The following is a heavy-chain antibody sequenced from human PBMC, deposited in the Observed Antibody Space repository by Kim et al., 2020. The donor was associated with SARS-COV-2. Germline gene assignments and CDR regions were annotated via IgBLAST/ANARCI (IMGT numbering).Heavy chain of an antibody. D-gene: IGHD3-16*01. Sequence: SETLSLTCTVSGGSISSSSYYWGWIRQPPGKGLEGIGRIYYSGSTYYNPSLKSRVTISVDTSKNQCSLKLSSVTAADKAVYYCARDSFGQLGTFYYYYYGMDVWGQGTTVTVSS. CDR1: GGSISSSSYY. V-gene: IGHV4-39*07. CDR2: IYYSGST. CDR3: ARDSFGQLGTFYYYYYGMDV. J-gene: IGHJ6*02.